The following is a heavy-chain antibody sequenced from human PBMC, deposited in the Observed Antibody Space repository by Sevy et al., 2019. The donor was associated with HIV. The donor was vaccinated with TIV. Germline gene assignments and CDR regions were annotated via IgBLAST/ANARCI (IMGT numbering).Heavy chain of an antibody. V-gene: IGHV4-59*01. CDR3: ASGGRHYYDSSGHYEFGTFDY. CDR2: ICYSGST. D-gene: IGHD3-22*01. Sequence: SETLSLTCTVSCGSISSYYWSWIRQPPGKGLEWIGYICYSGSTNYNPSLKSRVTISVDTSKNQFSLKLSSVTAADTAVYYCASGGRHYYDSSGHYEFGTFDYWGQGTLVTVSS. CDR1: CGSISSYY. J-gene: IGHJ4*01.